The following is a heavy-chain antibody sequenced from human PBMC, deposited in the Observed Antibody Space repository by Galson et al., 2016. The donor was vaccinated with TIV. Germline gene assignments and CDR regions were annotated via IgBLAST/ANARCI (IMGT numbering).Heavy chain of an antibody. V-gene: IGHV4-39*01. CDR1: GGSIGTSSYY. CDR3: VRPHSYSYYALDV. Sequence: SETLSLTCTISGGSIGTSSYYWAWVRQPPGQGLEWIGSIYYTGSTNYNLSLKSRVTISADRSKNQFSLELYSVTAADTAVYYCVRPHSYSYYALDVWGRGTTVTVSS. J-gene: IGHJ6*02. CDR2: IYYTGST.